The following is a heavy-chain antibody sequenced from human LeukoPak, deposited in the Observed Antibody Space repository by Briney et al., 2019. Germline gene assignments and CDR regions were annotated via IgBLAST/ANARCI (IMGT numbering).Heavy chain of an antibody. J-gene: IGHJ4*02. CDR1: GYTFNTYT. D-gene: IGHD3-9*01. Sequence: GASVKVSCKASGYTFNTYTITWVRQAPGQGLEWMGWINPYNGYRNYAQKLQGRVTMTTDTSTSTAYMELRSLSSDDTAVYYCARSGMVSRYLEWSLDDWGQGTRVTVSS. CDR2: INPYNGYR. V-gene: IGHV1-18*01. CDR3: ARSGMVSRYLEWSLDD.